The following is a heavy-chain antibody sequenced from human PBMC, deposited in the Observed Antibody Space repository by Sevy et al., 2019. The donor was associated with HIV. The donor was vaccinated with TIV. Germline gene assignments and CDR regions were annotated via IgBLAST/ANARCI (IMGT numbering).Heavy chain of an antibody. CDR2: IKGKTDGGTT. Sequence: GGSLRLSCATSGLTFSRAWMTWVRQAPGKGLEWVGRIKGKTDGGTTDYAAPVKGRFTISRDESKNTVYLQINSLKTEDTAVYYCTTKSDFWSGYHYFDLWGRGTLVTVSS. CDR3: TTKSDFWSGYHYFDL. CDR1: GLTFSRAW. J-gene: IGHJ2*01. V-gene: IGHV3-15*01. D-gene: IGHD3-3*01.